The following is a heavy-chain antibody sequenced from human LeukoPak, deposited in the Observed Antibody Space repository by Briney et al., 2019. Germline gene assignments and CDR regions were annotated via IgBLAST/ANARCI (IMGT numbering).Heavy chain of an antibody. CDR2: IYSGGST. CDR1: GFTVSSNY. D-gene: IGHD3-10*01. V-gene: IGHV3-66*01. CDR3: ATSRLNRADGEFWGAFGI. J-gene: IGHJ3*02. Sequence: GGSLRLSCAASGFTVSSNYMSWVRQAPGKGLEWVSVIYSGGSTYYADSVKGRFTISRDDSENTLYLQMNSLKTDDTAVYYCATSRLNRADGEFWGAFGIWGQGTMVTVSS.